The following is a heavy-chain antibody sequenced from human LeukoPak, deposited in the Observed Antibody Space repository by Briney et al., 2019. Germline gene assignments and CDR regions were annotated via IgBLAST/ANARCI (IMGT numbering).Heavy chain of an antibody. CDR2: IYYSGST. Sequence: SETLSLTCTVSGGSISSSYWSWIRQPPGKGLEWIGYIYYSGSTNYNPSLKSRVTISVDTSKNQFSLKLSSVTAADTAVYYCARSRGFSGYDYENWFDPWGQGTLVTVSS. D-gene: IGHD5-12*01. V-gene: IGHV4-59*01. CDR3: ARSRGFSGYDYENWFDP. CDR1: GGSISSSY. J-gene: IGHJ5*02.